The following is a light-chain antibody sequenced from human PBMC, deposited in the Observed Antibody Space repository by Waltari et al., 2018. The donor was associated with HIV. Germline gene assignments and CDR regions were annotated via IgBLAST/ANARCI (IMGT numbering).Light chain of an antibody. Sequence: QSALTQPASVPGSPGQSITLPCPGTSSAVGGYNYVSCYQQHPGKAPKLMIYDVSNRPSGVSNRFSGSKSGNTASLTISGLQAEDEADYYCSSYTSSNTLPYVFGTGTKVTVL. CDR1: SSAVGGYNY. CDR2: DVS. J-gene: IGLJ1*01. V-gene: IGLV2-14*03. CDR3: SSYTSSNTLPYV.